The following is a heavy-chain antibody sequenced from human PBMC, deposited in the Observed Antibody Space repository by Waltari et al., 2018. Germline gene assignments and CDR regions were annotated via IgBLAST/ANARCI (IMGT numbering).Heavy chain of an antibody. V-gene: IGHV4-59*11. J-gene: IGHJ2*01. Sequence: QVQLQESGPGLVKPSETLSLTCTVPGGSISSHYWSWIRQPPGKGLEWIGYIYYSGSTNYNPSLKSRVTISVDTSKNSLYLQMNSLRAEDMALYYCAKVGVAARDLWYFDLWGRGTLVTVSS. CDR2: IYYSGST. CDR3: AKVGVAARDLWYFDL. CDR1: GGSISSHY. D-gene: IGHD2-15*01.